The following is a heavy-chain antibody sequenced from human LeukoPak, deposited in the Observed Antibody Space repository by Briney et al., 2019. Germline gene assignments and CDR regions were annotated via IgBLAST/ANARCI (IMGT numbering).Heavy chain of an antibody. Sequence: GAVRVSCKASGDTLTSYYMHWGRQGPGERGERRGIINPSFRTTSYAQKFQARVPLTRHMSTTTVHMEVSSLRYEDTAVYYCARGSAGSSALHNAFAIWGQGTMVTVSS. V-gene: IGHV1-46*01. CDR1: GDTLTSYY. CDR2: INPSFRTT. D-gene: IGHD6-6*01. CDR3: ARGSAGSSALHNAFAI. J-gene: IGHJ3*02.